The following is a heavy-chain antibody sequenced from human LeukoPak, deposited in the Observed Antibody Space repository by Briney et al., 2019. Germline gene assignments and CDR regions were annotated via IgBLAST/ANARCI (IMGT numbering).Heavy chain of an antibody. D-gene: IGHD3-22*01. J-gene: IGHJ4*02. Sequence: ASVKVSCEASGYTFTSYGISWVRQAPGQGLEWMGWISAYNGNTTYAQKLQGRVTMTTDTSTSTAYMELRSLRSDDTAVYYCARQLSVYYYDSSGEDRGYFDYWGQGTLVTVSS. CDR3: ARQLSVYYYDSSGEDRGYFDY. CDR2: ISAYNGNT. V-gene: IGHV1-18*01. CDR1: GYTFTSYG.